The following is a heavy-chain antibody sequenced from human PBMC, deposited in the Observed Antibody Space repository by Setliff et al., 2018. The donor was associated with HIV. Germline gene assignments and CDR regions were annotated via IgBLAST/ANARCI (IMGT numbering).Heavy chain of an antibody. D-gene: IGHD2-8*02. Sequence: SETLSLTCAVYGGPLSNNYGNWIRQSPGKGLEWIGEINHSGRPKYTPSLNSRVTMSVDKSRIQFSLKVSSVTAADTAVYYCARVSITYWYSIPRDYYYYMDVWGEGTTVTVSS. V-gene: IGHV4-34*01. CDR3: ARVSITYWYSIPRDYYYYMDV. J-gene: IGHJ6*03. CDR2: INHSGRP. CDR1: GGPLSNNY.